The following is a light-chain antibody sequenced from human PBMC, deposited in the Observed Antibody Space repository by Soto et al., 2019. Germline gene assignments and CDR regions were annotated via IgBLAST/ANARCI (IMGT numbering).Light chain of an antibody. J-gene: IGLJ1*01. CDR3: QVWDIMTDNYV. V-gene: IGLV3-21*04. CDR1: NIGDKR. CDR2: YDS. Sequence: SYDLTQPPSVPVAPEKTATITGGGDNIGDKRVHLYRQKPGQAPVLLISYDSDRPSGIPERFSGSNSGNTATLTISRVEAGDEADYYCQVWDIMTDNYVFGGGTKVTVL.